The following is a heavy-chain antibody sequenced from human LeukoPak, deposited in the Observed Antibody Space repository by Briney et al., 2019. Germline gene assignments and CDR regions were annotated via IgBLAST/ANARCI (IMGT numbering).Heavy chain of an antibody. CDR1: GFTFSSHW. D-gene: IGHD3-10*01. V-gene: IGHV3-74*01. J-gene: IGHJ6*03. Sequence: GGSLRLSCAASGFTFSSHWLHWVRQAPGKGLVWVSRIHPGGTTTAYVDSVKGQFTISRDNAKSTLYLQMNSLRAEDTAVYYCATMVRGDSYYYMDVWGKGTTVTVYS. CDR3: ATMVRGDSYYYMDV. CDR2: IHPGGTTT.